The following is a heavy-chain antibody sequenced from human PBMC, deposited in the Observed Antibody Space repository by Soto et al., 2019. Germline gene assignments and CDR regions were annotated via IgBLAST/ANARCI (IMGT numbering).Heavy chain of an antibody. Sequence: SETLSLTCTFSVGSIIGSYWSWIRQTPGKVLEWVGYIHYSGSTNYNPSLKSRVTMSVDSAKNQFSLQLSSVTAADTAVYFCTKYRRTDAEGYSLDYWGQGALVTVSS. CDR2: IHYSGST. J-gene: IGHJ4*02. CDR1: VGSIIGSY. CDR3: TKYRRTDAEGYSLDY. V-gene: IGHV4-59*01. D-gene: IGHD2-15*01.